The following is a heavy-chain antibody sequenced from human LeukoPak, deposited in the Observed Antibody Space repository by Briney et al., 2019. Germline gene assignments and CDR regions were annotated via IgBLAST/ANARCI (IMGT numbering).Heavy chain of an antibody. J-gene: IGHJ4*02. V-gene: IGHV3-11*01. Sequence: PGGSLRLSCAASGFTFSDYNMRWIRQAPGKGLEWVSSISRSGSTKYYADSVKGRFTISRDNSKNTLYLQMNSLRAEDTAVYYCAKDQWLLTSFDYWGQGTLVTVSS. CDR1: GFTFSDYN. D-gene: IGHD3-22*01. CDR2: ISRSGSTK. CDR3: AKDQWLLTSFDY.